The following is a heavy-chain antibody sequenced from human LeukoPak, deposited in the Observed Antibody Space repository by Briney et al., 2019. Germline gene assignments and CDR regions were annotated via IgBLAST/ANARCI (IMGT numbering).Heavy chain of an antibody. CDR1: GGSISSGSYY. Sequence: SETLSLTCTVSGGSISSGSYYWSWIRQPAGKGLEWIGRIYTSGSTNYNPSLKSRVTISVDTSKNQFSLKLSSVTAADTAVYYCARHPGDCSSTSCYLRGNWFDPWGQGTLVTVSS. D-gene: IGHD2-2*01. CDR3: ARHPGDCSSTSCYLRGNWFDP. CDR2: IYTSGST. V-gene: IGHV4-61*02. J-gene: IGHJ5*02.